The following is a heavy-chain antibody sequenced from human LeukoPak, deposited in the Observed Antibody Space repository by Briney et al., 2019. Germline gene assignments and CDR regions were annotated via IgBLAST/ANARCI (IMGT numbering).Heavy chain of an antibody. D-gene: IGHD5-18*01. CDR2: INAGNGNT. Sequence: ASVKVSCKDSGYTFTSYAMHWVRQAPGQRIEWMGWINAGNGNTKYSQKFQGRVTITRDTSASTAYMELSSLRSEDTAVYYCARGSSQLWPLDYWGQGTLVTVSS. CDR3: ARGSSQLWPLDY. V-gene: IGHV1-3*01. CDR1: GYTFTSYA. J-gene: IGHJ4*02.